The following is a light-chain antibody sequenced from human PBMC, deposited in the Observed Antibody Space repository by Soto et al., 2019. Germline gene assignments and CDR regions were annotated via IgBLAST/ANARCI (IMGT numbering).Light chain of an antibody. V-gene: IGLV2-14*01. J-gene: IGLJ1*01. CDR3: SSYTSSSTLV. CDR1: SSDVGGYNY. CDR2: DVS. Sequence: QSVLTQPASVSGSPGQSITISCTGTSSDVGGYNYVSWYQQHPGKAPKLMIYDVSNRPSGVSNRFSGSKSGNTASLTISGLQAEDEADYYCSSYTSSSTLVFGTGNKVT.